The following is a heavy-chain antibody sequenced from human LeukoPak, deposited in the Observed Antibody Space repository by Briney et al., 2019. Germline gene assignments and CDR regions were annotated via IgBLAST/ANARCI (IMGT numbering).Heavy chain of an antibody. Sequence: GGSLRLSCAASGFTFSSYGMHWVRKAPGKGLEWVAVISYDGSNKYYADSVKGRFTISRDNSKNTLYLQMNSMRAEDTAVYYCARVEASGYDYGAFDYWGQGTLVTVSS. CDR1: GFTFSSYG. D-gene: IGHD5-12*01. CDR3: ARVEASGYDYGAFDY. V-gene: IGHV3-30*03. CDR2: ISYDGSNK. J-gene: IGHJ4*02.